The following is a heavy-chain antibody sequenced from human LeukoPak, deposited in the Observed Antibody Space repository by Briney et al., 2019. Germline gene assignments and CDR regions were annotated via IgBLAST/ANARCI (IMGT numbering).Heavy chain of an antibody. CDR2: IYYSGST. CDR1: GGSISSYY. D-gene: IGHD3-22*01. Sequence: SETLSLTCTVSGGSISSYYWSWIRQPPGKGLEWIGYIYYSGSTNYNPSLKSRVTISVDTSKNQFSLKLSSVTAADTAVYYCARVKRAGYYDSSGYSPFDYWGQGTLVTVSS. V-gene: IGHV4-59*01. CDR3: ARVKRAGYYDSSGYSPFDY. J-gene: IGHJ4*02.